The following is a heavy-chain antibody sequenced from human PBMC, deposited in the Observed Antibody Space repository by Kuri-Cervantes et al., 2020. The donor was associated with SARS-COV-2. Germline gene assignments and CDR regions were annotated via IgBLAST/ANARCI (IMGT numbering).Heavy chain of an antibody. CDR3: AKDVYSSGWQFITRPSYGMDV. Sequence: GESLKISCAASGFTFSSYAMHWVRQAPGKGLEWVAVISYDGSNKYYADSVKGRFTISRDNSKNTLYLQMNSLRAEDTAVYYCAKDVYSSGWQFITRPSYGMDVWGQGTTVTVSS. V-gene: IGHV3-30*04. J-gene: IGHJ6*02. CDR2: ISYDGSNK. D-gene: IGHD6-19*01. CDR1: GFTFSSYA.